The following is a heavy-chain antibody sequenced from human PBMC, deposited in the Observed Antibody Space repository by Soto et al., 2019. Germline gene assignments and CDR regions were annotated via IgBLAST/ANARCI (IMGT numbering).Heavy chain of an antibody. J-gene: IGHJ4*02. CDR2: IYYSGST. V-gene: IGHV4-31*03. Sequence: SETLSLTCTVSGGSISSGGYYWSWIRQHPGKGLEWIGYIYYSGSTYYNPSLKSRVTISVDTSTSTAYMELRSLRSDDTAVYYCARDYEYSGSYSDYWGQGTLVTVSS. D-gene: IGHD1-26*01. CDR3: ARDYEYSGSYSDY. CDR1: GGSISSGGYY.